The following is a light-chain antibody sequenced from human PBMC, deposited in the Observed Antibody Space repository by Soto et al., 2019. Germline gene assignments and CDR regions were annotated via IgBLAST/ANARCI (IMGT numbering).Light chain of an antibody. V-gene: IGKV3-15*01. CDR1: QRVATN. CDR3: QQYNNWPWT. CDR2: GAS. Sequence: EIVMTQSPATLSVSPGERATLSCRASQRVATNLAWYQQKPGQPPRLLIYGASTRATGIPARFSGSGSGTEFTLTISSLQSVDFAVYSCQQYNNWPWTFGQGTKVDIK. J-gene: IGKJ1*01.